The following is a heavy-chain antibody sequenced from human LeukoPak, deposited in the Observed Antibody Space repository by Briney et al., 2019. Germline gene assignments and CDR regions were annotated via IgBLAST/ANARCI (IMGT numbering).Heavy chain of an antibody. J-gene: IGHJ4*02. V-gene: IGHV1-24*01. CDR3: ATPAGVAAAGRADYFDY. CDR1: GYTLTELS. Sequence: GASVKVSCKVSGYTLTELSMHWVRQAPGKGLEWMGGLDPEDGETIYAQKFQGRVTMTEDTSTDTAYMELSSLRSEDTAVYYCATPAGVAAAGRADYFDYWGQGTLVTVSS. D-gene: IGHD6-13*01. CDR2: LDPEDGET.